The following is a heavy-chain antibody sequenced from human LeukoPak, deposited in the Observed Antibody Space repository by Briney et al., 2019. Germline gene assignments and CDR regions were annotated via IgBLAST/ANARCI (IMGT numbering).Heavy chain of an antibody. CDR1: GGTFSSYA. J-gene: IGHJ3*02. V-gene: IGHV1-69*04. CDR2: IIPILGIA. CDR3: ATYSSSWYGPGVAFDI. Sequence: SVKVSCKASGGTFSSYAISWVRQAPGQGLEWMGRIIPILGIANYAQKFQGRVTITADKSTSTAYMELSSLRSEDTAVYYCATYSSSWYGPGVAFDIWGQGTMVTVSS. D-gene: IGHD6-13*01.